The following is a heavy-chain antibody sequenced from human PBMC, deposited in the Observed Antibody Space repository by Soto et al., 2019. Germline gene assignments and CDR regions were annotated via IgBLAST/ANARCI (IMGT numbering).Heavy chain of an antibody. CDR3: ARDPEIGWGRPPI. V-gene: IGHV4-31*03. CDR1: GGSISSGGYY. CDR2: IHYSGST. D-gene: IGHD1-26*01. J-gene: IGHJ4*02. Sequence: QVQLQESGPGLVKPSQTLSLTCTVSGGSISSGGYYWSWIRQHPGKGLEWIGYIHYSGSTYYNPSLNGRMTIAVDTSKNQFSLKQSSVATADTAVYYCARDPEIGWGRPPIWGQGTLVTVSS.